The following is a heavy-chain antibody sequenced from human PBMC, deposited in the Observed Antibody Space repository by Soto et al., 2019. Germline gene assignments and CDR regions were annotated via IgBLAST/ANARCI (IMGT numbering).Heavy chain of an antibody. J-gene: IGHJ6*02. V-gene: IGHV2-5*02. Sequence: QITLKESGPPLVKPTQTLTLTCTFSGFSLSTSGVGVGWIRQPPGKALEWLALIYWDDDKRYSPSLKSRLTITKDTPTTQVVLTMTNMYPVDTATYSCARHLPRESLYYYGMDVWGQGTTVTVSS. CDR2: IYWDDDK. CDR3: ARHLPRESLYYYGMDV. CDR1: GFSLSTSGVG.